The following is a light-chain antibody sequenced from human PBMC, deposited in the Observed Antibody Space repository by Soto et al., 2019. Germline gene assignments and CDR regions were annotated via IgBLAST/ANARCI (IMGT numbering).Light chain of an antibody. CDR2: AVS. CDR3: ISYTDRQSYL. J-gene: IGLJ1*01. Sequence: QSVLTQPASVSGSPGQSITISCTGTSSDIGGYNYVSWYQQHPGKAPKLMIYAVSDRPSGVSDRFSGSKSGISASLTISGLQTEDEADYYCISYTDRQSYLFGTGTKVTVL. V-gene: IGLV2-14*01. CDR1: SSDIGGYNY.